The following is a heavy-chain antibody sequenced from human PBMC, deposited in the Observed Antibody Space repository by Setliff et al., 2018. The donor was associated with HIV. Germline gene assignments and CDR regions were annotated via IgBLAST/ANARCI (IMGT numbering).Heavy chain of an antibody. D-gene: IGHD2-2*01. V-gene: IGHV4-59*01. CDR3: ARGGTSSNWFDP. CDR1: GAPISSGT. Sequence: SETLSLTCIVSGAPISSGTWSWIRQPPGKGLQWIGFIYNTETTNYNLSLKSRVTISLDTSKNQFSLKLTSLTAADTAVYYCARGGTSSNWFDPWGQGTLVTVSS. CDR2: IYNTETT. J-gene: IGHJ5*02.